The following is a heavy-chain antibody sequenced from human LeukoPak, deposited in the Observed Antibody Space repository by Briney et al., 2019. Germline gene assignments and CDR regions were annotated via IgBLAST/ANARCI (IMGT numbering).Heavy chain of an antibody. D-gene: IGHD5-24*01. CDR1: GGSISSGSYY. J-gene: IGHJ4*02. Sequence: PSQTLSLTCTVSGGSISSGSYYGSWIRQPPGKGLEWIGSIYYSGSTYYNPSLKSRVTISVDTSKNQFSLKLSSVTAADTAVYYCAREVAGRWLPNSYFDYWGQGTLVTVSS. CDR2: IYYSGST. V-gene: IGHV4-39*07. CDR3: AREVAGRWLPNSYFDY.